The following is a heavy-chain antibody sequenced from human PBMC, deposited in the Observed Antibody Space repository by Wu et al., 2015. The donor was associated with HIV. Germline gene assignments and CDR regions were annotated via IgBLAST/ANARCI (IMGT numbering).Heavy chain of an antibody. CDR1: GYTFTDYM. V-gene: IGHV1-2*02. CDR2: INPNSGGT. J-gene: IGHJ4*02. Sequence: QVQLIQSGTEVKRPGASVKVSCKTSGYTFTDYMIYWFRQAPGQGLEWMGWINPNSGGTNYAQKFQGRVTMTRDTSISTAYMELSRLRSDDTAVYYCARAKSREWLVPVGFDYWGQGTLVTVSS. CDR3: ARAKSREWLVPVGFDY. D-gene: IGHD6-19*01.